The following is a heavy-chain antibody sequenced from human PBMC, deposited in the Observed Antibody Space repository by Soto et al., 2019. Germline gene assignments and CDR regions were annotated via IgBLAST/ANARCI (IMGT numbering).Heavy chain of an antibody. CDR3: AKLGSSSWSPHYYFDY. J-gene: IGHJ4*02. CDR1: GFTFSNYA. V-gene: IGHV3-23*01. Sequence: PGGSLRLSCAASGFTFSNYAMSWVRQAPGQGLEWVSPITGSGSDTYYVDSVKGRFTISRDNSKNTVYLQMNSLRAEDTAIYYCAKLGSSSWSPHYYFDYWGQGTLVTVSS. CDR2: ITGSGSDT. D-gene: IGHD2-2*01.